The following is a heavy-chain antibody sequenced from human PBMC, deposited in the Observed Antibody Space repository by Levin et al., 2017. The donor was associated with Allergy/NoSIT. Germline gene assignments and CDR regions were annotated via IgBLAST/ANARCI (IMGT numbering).Heavy chain of an antibody. CDR1: GFTFDDYT. V-gene: IGHV3-43*01. Sequence: GGSLRLSCAASGFTFDDYTMHWVRQAPGKGLEWVSLISWDGGSTYYADSVKGRFTISRDNSKNSLYLQMNSLRTEDTALYYCAKDMGAGGKYYDFWSGYYRYYDYYGMDVWGQGTTVTVSS. CDR3: AKDMGAGGKYYDFWSGYYRYYDYYGMDV. J-gene: IGHJ6*02. CDR2: ISWDGGST. D-gene: IGHD3-3*01.